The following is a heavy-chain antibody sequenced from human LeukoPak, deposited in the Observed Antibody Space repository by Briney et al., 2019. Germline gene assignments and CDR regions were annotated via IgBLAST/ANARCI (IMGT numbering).Heavy chain of an antibody. Sequence: GGSLRLSCAASGFTFSSYSMNWVRQAPGKGLEWVSSISSSSSYIYYADSVKGRFTISRDNAKNSLYLQMNSLRAEGTAVYYCARDGYIVVGGDYYYYGMDVWGQGTTVTVSS. V-gene: IGHV3-21*01. CDR2: ISSSSSYI. D-gene: IGHD2-2*01. CDR3: ARDGYIVVGGDYYYYGMDV. CDR1: GFTFSSYS. J-gene: IGHJ6*02.